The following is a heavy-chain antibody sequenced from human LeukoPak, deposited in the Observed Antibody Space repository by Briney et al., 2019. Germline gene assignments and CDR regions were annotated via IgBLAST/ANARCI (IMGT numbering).Heavy chain of an antibody. CDR3: ASTKGQGELVLPAPLDY. V-gene: IGHV3-11*04. CDR1: GFIFSDYY. D-gene: IGHD2-2*01. CDR2: ISSSGSII. Sequence: PGGSLRLSCGASGFIFSDYYMSWIRQAPGKGLEWVSYISSSGSIIYYADSVKGRFTISRDNAKNSLYLQMNSLRAEDTAVYYCASTKGQGELVLPAPLDYWGQGTLVTVSS. J-gene: IGHJ4*02.